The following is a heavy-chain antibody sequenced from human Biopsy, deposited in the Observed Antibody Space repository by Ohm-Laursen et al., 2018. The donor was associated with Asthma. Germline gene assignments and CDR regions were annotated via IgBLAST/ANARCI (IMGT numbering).Heavy chain of an antibody. D-gene: IGHD6-19*01. CDR3: VRAVRNEQWLAPFDY. V-gene: IGHV4-59*07. J-gene: IGHJ4*02. CDR2: VYWTGST. CDR1: GGSISSFY. Sequence: SDTLSLTWSVYGGSISSFYWSWIRQSSEKGLEWMGYVYWTGSTNYNPSLKSRITMSVDTSKNRMFLELTSVTAADTAIYYCVRAVRNEQWLAPFDYWGQGKPVTVSS.